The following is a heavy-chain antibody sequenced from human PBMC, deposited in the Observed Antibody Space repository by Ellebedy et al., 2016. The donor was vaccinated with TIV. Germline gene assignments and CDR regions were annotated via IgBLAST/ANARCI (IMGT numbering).Heavy chain of an antibody. J-gene: IGHJ6*02. CDR1: GFTLSSYS. Sequence: PGGSLRLSFAASGFTLSSYSMNWVRQAPGKGMEWVSSISITSTYIYYADSVKGRFTISRDNAKNSLYLQMNSLRAEDTAVYHCARKGRYFAWFEDYHYGMDVWGQGTTVTVSS. CDR2: ISITSTYI. CDR3: ARKGRYFAWFEDYHYGMDV. V-gene: IGHV3-21*01. D-gene: IGHD3-9*01.